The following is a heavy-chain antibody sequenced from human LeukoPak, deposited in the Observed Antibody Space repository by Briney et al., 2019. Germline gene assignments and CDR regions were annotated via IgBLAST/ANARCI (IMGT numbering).Heavy chain of an antibody. CDR1: GGSFSGYY. V-gene: IGHV4-34*01. CDR3: ARGYRTSMVRGTKPFDP. Sequence: SETLSLTCAVYGGSFSGYYWSWIRQPPGKVLEWIGEINHSGSTNYNPSLKSRVTISVDTSKNQFSLKLSSVTAADTAVYYCARGYRTSMVRGTKPFDPWGQGTLVTVSS. J-gene: IGHJ5*02. D-gene: IGHD3-10*01. CDR2: INHSGST.